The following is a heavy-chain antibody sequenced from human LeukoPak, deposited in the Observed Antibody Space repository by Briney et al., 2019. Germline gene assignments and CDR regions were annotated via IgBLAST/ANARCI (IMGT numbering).Heavy chain of an antibody. CDR1: GYTFSSFG. D-gene: IGHD5-18*01. CDR3: TRDLGVDTTMIFFDY. V-gene: IGHV1-18*01. Sequence: ASVKVSCKASGYTFSSFGISWVRQAPGQGLEWMGWSSAYNGNTNYAQKFQGRVTMTTDTSTSTAYMEVRSLRSDDTAVYYCTRDLGVDTTMIFFDYWGQGSLVTVTS. CDR2: SSAYNGNT. J-gene: IGHJ4*02.